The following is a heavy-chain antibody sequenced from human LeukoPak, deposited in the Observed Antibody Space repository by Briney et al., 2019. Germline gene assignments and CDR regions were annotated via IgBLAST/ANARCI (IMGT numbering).Heavy chain of an antibody. CDR2: INYSGST. J-gene: IGHJ4*02. CDR3: AREGQQLVPPFDY. V-gene: IGHV4-39*07. D-gene: IGHD6-6*01. Sequence: PSETLSLTCSVSGGSISSSSYYWGWIRQPPGKGLEWIGSINYSGSTYYNPSLKSRVTISIDTSKNQFSLQLTSLTAADTAVYYCAREGQQLVPPFDYWGQGTLVTVSS. CDR1: GGSISSSSYY.